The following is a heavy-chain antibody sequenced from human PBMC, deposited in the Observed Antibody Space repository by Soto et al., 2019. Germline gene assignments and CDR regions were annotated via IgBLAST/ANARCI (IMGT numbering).Heavy chain of an antibody. CDR1: GYTFTSYY. CDR3: ARPTNSSSWPYNRFDP. CDR2: INPSGGST. D-gene: IGHD6-13*01. V-gene: IGHV1-46*01. Sequence: ASVKVSCKASGYTFTSYYMHWVRQSPGQGLEWMGIINPSGGSTSYAQKFQGRVTMTRDTSTSTVYMELSSLRSEDTAVYYCARPTNSSSWPYNRFDPWGQGXLVTVSS. J-gene: IGHJ5*02.